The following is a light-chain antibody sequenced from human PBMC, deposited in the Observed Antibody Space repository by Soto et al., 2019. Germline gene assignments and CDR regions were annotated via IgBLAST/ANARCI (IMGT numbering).Light chain of an antibody. CDR3: QQYNNWPRIT. J-gene: IGKJ3*01. CDR1: QSVGSN. V-gene: IGKV3-15*01. CDR2: GAS. Sequence: EIVMTQSPATLSVSPGERATLSCRASQSVGSNLAWYQQKPGQAPRLLIYGASTRATGIPARFSGSGSGTEFTLTISSLQSEDFAVYYCQQYNNWPRITFGPGTKVDIK.